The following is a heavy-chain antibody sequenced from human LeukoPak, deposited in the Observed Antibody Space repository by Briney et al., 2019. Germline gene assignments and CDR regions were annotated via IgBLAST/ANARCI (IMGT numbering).Heavy chain of an antibody. J-gene: IGHJ4*02. CDR3: ARDDTGIAVAAI. Sequence: PGGSLRLSCAASGFTFSSYSMNWVRQAPGKGLEWVSYISSSSSTIYYADSVKGRFTIYRDNAKKSLYLQMNRLRAEDTAVYYCARDDTGIAVAAIWGQGTLVTVSS. V-gene: IGHV3-48*01. CDR1: GFTFSSYS. CDR2: ISSSSSTI. D-gene: IGHD6-19*01.